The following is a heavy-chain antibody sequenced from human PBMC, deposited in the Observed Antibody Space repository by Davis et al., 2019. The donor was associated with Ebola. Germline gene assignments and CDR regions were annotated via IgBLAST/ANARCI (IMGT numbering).Heavy chain of an antibody. CDR1: GGSISSYY. CDR3: AGGHDAFDI. CDR2: IYYSGST. Sequence: GSLRLSCTVSGGSISSYYWSWIRQPPGKGLEWIGYIYYSGSTNYNPSLKSRVTISVDTSKNQFSLKLSSVTAADTAVYYCAGGHDAFDIWGQGTMVTVSS. D-gene: IGHD3-16*01. J-gene: IGHJ3*02. V-gene: IGHV4-59*08.